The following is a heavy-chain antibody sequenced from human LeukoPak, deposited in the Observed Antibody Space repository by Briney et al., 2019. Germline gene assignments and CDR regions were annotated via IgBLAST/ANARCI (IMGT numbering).Heavy chain of an antibody. Sequence: SGGSLRLSCAASGFTFSSYAMSWVRQAPGKGLEWVSGISGSGDNTYYADSVKGRFTISRDNSKNTLSLQMNSLRAEDTAVYYCAKAILAAAGPYGMGVWGQGTTVTVSS. D-gene: IGHD6-13*01. J-gene: IGHJ6*02. CDR3: AKAILAAAGPYGMGV. CDR1: GFTFSSYA. V-gene: IGHV3-23*01. CDR2: ISGSGDNT.